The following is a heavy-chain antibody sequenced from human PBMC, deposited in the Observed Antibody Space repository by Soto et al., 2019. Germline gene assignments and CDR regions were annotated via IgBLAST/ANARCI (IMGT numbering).Heavy chain of an antibody. CDR3: ARGGGSSDSRWKNAFDI. V-gene: IGHV6-1*01. CDR2: TYYRSQWRPQSRH. CDR1: GDTVLSYYAA. Sequence: QVPLKESGPGLVKPSQTLSVTCDISGDTVLSYYAAWNWMRQSPSRGLEWLGRTYYRSQWRPQSRHDCAVSVSSRITNTSYTAKNQSSLALNSVSYDGTAVCYCARGGGSSDSRWKNAFDIWGQGTMVTVS. J-gene: IGHJ3*02. D-gene: IGHD6-13*01.